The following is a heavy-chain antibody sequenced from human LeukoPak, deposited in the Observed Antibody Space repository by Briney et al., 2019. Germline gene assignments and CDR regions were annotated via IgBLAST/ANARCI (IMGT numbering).Heavy chain of an antibody. J-gene: IGHJ4*02. V-gene: IGHV4-59*01. D-gene: IGHD6-13*01. CDR1: GGSISSYY. CDR2: IYYSGST. Sequence: SETLSLTCTVSGGSISSYYWSWIRQTPGKGLEWIGYIYYSGSTNYNPSLKSRVTISVETSKNQFSLKLSSVTAADTAVYYCARERGISSWYIDYWGQGTLVTVSS. CDR3: ARERGISSWYIDY.